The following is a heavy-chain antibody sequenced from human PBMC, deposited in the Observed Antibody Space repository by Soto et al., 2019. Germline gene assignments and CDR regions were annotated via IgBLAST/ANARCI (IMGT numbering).Heavy chain of an antibody. CDR2: IYASGAT. CDR3: ARSHSFDGSIYHYYFDF. J-gene: IGHJ4*02. CDR1: GGSISTYY. Sequence: SETLSLTCTVSGGSISTYYWCWIRQPPGGTLEWIGYIYASGATTYNPSLESRVTMSVDMPNNEFSLELTSLTAADTAVYYCARSHSFDGSIYHYYFDFWGQGTLVTVSS. V-gene: IGHV4-59*01. D-gene: IGHD3-10*01.